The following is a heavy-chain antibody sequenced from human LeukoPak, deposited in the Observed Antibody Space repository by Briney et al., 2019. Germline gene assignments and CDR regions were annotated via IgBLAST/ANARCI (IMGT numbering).Heavy chain of an antibody. CDR1: GFTFSRHN. Sequence: MSGGSLRLSCVASGFTFSRHNMNWVRQAPGKGREWVSYISIGSDNIYYADSVRGRFTISRDNAKNSLYLQMNSLRAEDTAVYYCVKGIVAAGGTVFDYWGQGIPVTVSS. CDR3: VKGIVAAGGTVFDY. V-gene: IGHV3-21*01. CDR2: ISIGSDNI. D-gene: IGHD6-13*01. J-gene: IGHJ4*02.